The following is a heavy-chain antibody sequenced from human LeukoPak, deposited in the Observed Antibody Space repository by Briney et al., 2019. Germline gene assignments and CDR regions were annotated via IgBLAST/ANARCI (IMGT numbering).Heavy chain of an antibody. D-gene: IGHD6-13*01. V-gene: IGHV3-7*03. J-gene: IGHJ4*02. CDR2: INQIGSEK. CDR3: TRDGVAAGLYFDY. Sequence: GGSLRLSCAASGFTFSDYWMNWVRQAPRKGLEWVASINQIGSEKYYVDSVRGRFTISRDNAKNSLFLQINSLRAEDTAAYYCTRDGVAAGLYFDYWGQGTLVTVSS. CDR1: GFTFSDYW.